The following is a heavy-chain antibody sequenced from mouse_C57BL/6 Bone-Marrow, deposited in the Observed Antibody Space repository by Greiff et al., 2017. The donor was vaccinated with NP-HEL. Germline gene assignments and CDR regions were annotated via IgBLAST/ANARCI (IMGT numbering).Heavy chain of an antibody. D-gene: IGHD2-1*01. CDR1: GYTFTDYY. CDR3: ARGGSYYGNYEAY. CDR2: INPYNGGT. J-gene: IGHJ3*01. V-gene: IGHV1-19*01. Sequence: EVQLQQSGPVLVKPGASVKMSCKASGYTFTDYYMNWVKQSHGKSLEWIGVINPYNGGTSYNQKFKGKATLTVDKSSSTAYMELNSLTSEDSAVYYCARGGSYYGNYEAYWGQGTLVTVSA.